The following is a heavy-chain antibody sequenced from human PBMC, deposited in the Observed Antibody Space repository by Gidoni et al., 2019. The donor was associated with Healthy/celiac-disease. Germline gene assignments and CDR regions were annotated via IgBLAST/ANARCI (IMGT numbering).Heavy chain of an antibody. CDR1: GFPFSDYY. J-gene: IGHJ4*02. CDR3: ARDFAHGYSSSWYPFGY. V-gene: IGHV3-11*01. D-gene: IGHD6-13*01. CDR2: ISSSGSTI. Sequence: QVQLVGSGGGLVKPGGSLGLSCAASGFPFSDYYMSWIRQVPGKGLGWVSYISSSGSTIDYADAVKGRFTISRDNAKNSLYLQMNSLRAEDTAVYYCARDFAHGYSSSWYPFGYWGQGTLVTVSS.